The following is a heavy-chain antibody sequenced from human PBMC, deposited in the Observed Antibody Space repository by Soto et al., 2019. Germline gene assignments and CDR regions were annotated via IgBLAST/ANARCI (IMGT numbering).Heavy chain of an antibody. CDR1: GGSVNSGGYH. Sequence: SETLSLTCTVSGGSVNSGGYHWSWIRQHPGKGLEWIGDIYYSGSTYYNPSLKSRITISIDTSTNHFSLHLSALTAADTAVYYCARAPIPNWNYYGMDVWGQGTTVTVSS. CDR3: ARAPIPNWNYYGMDV. J-gene: IGHJ6*02. V-gene: IGHV4-31*03. CDR2: IYYSGST. D-gene: IGHD1-1*01.